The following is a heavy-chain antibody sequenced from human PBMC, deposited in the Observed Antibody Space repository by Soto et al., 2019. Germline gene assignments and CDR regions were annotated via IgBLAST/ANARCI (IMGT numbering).Heavy chain of an antibody. J-gene: IGHJ4*02. Sequence: QVQLHQWGSGLLKPSETLSLTCVVYGGSLTGYYWSWIRQPPGKGLEWIGEINHRGTTDYSPSLKGRVTISVETSKNQFSLNLSSVTGAETARYYCARDGHQGTPMIQEVTGLDYWGKGTLVTVSS. V-gene: IGHV4-34*01. CDR2: INHRGTT. CDR1: GGSLTGYY. CDR3: ARDGHQGTPMIQEVTGLDY. D-gene: IGHD3-10*01.